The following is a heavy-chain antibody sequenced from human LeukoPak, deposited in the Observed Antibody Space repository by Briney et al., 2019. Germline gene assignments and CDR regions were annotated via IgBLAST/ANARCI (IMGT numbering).Heavy chain of an antibody. J-gene: IGHJ6*02. CDR2: ISGSGGST. CDR3: AGVDSSAYYYYGMDV. CDR1: GFTFSSYA. V-gene: IGHV3-23*01. Sequence: GGSLRLSCAASGFTFSSYAMSWVRQAPGKGLEWVSAISGSGGSTYYADSVKGRFTISRHNSKNTLYLQMNSLRAEDTAVYYCAGVDSSAYYYYGMDVWGQGTTVTVSS. D-gene: IGHD6-25*01.